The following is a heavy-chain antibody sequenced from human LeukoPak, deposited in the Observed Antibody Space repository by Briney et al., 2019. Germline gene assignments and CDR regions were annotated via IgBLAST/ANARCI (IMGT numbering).Heavy chain of an antibody. CDR1: GFTFSSYS. Sequence: GGSLRLSRAASGFTFSSYSMNWVRQAPGKGLEWVSSISSSSSYIYYADSVKGRFTISRDNAKNSLYLQMNSLRAEDTALYYCAKSLYYYGSGSYYLGAFDIWGQGTMVTVSS. J-gene: IGHJ3*02. V-gene: IGHV3-21*04. CDR3: AKSLYYYGSGSYYLGAFDI. D-gene: IGHD3-10*01. CDR2: ISSSSSYI.